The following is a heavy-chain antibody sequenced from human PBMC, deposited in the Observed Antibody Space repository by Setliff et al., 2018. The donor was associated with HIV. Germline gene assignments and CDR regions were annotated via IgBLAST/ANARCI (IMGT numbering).Heavy chain of an antibody. J-gene: IGHJ5*02. CDR2: IDSSGTT. V-gene: IGHV4-39*07. CDR1: GGSRISSSYY. Sequence: SETLSLTCTVSGGSRISSSYYYVWIRQPPGKGLEWIGRIDSSGTTDYKPSLKGRVAISVDTSRNQFSLRVTSVTAADTAVYFCARDRHSSGLGSYGPWGPGILVTVS. CDR3: ARDRHSSGLGSYGP. D-gene: IGHD3-10*01.